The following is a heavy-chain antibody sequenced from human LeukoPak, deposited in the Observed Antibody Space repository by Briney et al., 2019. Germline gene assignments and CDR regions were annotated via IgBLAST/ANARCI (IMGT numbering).Heavy chain of an antibody. CDR1: GFTFSSYW. Sequence: GGSLRLSCAASGFTFSSYWMSWVRQAPGKGLEWVANIKQDGSEKYYVDSVKGRFTISRDNAKNSLYLQMNSLRVEDTAVYYCARKLYSSSPTDAFDIWGQGTIVTVS. V-gene: IGHV3-7*02. D-gene: IGHD6-6*01. CDR3: ARKLYSSSPTDAFDI. J-gene: IGHJ3*02. CDR2: IKQDGSEK.